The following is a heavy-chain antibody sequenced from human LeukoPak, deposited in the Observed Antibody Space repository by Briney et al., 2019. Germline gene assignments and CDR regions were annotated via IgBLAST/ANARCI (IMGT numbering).Heavy chain of an antibody. CDR3: AKAIGGDAFDV. J-gene: IGHJ3*01. CDR1: GFTFSNYA. Sequence: GGSLRLSCAASGFTFSNYAMSWVRQPPGKGLEWVSAISGSGGGTYYAGSVKGRFTISRDNSKNTLYLQMNSLRAEDTAVYYCAKAIGGDAFDVWGQGTMVTVSS. V-gene: IGHV3-23*01. CDR2: ISGSGGGT. D-gene: IGHD3-16*01.